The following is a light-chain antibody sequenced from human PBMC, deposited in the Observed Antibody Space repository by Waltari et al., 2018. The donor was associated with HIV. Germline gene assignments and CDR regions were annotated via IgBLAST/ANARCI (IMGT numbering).Light chain of an antibody. CDR2: SVH. CDR3: NSYRSSDTVV. CDR1: NSDVGFYNL. J-gene: IGLJ2*01. Sequence: QSALTQPASVSGSPGQSITISCTGSNSDVGFYNLVSWYQQFPGKAPHLIIYSVHRRTSGVSYRFSGSKSGNTASLTISDLQAEDEAEYFCNSYRSSDTVVFGGGTKLTVL. V-gene: IGLV2-14*01.